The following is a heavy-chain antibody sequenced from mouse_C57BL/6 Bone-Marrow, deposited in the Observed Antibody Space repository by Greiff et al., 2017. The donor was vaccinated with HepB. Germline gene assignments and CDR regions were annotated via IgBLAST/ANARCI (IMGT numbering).Heavy chain of an antibody. CDR1: GYTFTDYY. CDR3: ARNLWSYAMDY. J-gene: IGHJ4*01. Sequence: VQLKHSGPELVKPGASVKISCKASGYTFTDYYMNWVKQSHGKSLEWIGDINPNNGGTSYNQKFKGKATLTVDKSSSTAYMELRSLTSEDSAVYYCARNLWSYAMDYWGQGTSVTVSS. CDR2: INPNNGGT. D-gene: IGHD1-1*02. V-gene: IGHV1-26*01.